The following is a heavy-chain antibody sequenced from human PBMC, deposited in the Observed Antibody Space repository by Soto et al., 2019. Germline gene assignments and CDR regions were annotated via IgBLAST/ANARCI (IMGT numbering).Heavy chain of an antibody. CDR2: NYYSGIT. Sequence: QVQLQESGPGLVKPSQTLSLTCTVSGCSISSGGYYWTWIRQHPGKGLEWIGYNYYSGITYYNPSIKSRVTISLDTSKNQFSLKLSSVTAADTAVYYCARGSSIAGLYYGMDVWGQGTTVTVSS. D-gene: IGHD6-6*01. V-gene: IGHV4-31*03. CDR1: GCSISSGGYY. CDR3: ARGSSIAGLYYGMDV. J-gene: IGHJ6*02.